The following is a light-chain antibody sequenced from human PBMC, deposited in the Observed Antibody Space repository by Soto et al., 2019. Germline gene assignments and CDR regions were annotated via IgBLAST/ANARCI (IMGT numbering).Light chain of an antibody. CDR1: QSISNSY. V-gene: IGKV3-20*01. Sequence: EIVLTQSPGTLSLSPGERATLACRASQSISNSYLAWYQQKPGQAPRLLIFRASIRATGIPDRFSAGGSGTHFSLTISRMEPEHSVVYYCHQYGTSPLYTFGPGTKLEIK. CDR3: HQYGTSPLYT. J-gene: IGKJ2*01. CDR2: RAS.